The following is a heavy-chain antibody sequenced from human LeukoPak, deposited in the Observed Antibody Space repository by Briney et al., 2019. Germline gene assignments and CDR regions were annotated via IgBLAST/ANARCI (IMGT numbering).Heavy chain of an antibody. D-gene: IGHD5-18*01. Sequence: GASVKVSCKASGYTFTGYYMHWVRQAPGQGLEWIGCINPNSGGTNYARKFQGRVTMTRDTSISTAYMELSRLRSDDTAVYYCARDRGYSYGYGAFDIWGQGTMVTVSS. J-gene: IGHJ3*02. CDR1: GYTFTGYY. CDR3: ARDRGYSYGYGAFDI. V-gene: IGHV1-2*02. CDR2: INPNSGGT.